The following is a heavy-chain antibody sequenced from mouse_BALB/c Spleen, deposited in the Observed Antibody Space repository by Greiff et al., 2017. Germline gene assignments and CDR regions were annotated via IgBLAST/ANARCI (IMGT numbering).Heavy chain of an antibody. J-gene: IGHJ2*01. V-gene: IGHV1-87*01. CDR2: IYPGDGDT. CDR1: GYTFTSYW. D-gene: IGHD2-4*01. Sequence: VQLQQSGAELARPGASVKLSCKASGYTFTSYWMQWVKQRPGQGLEWIGAIYPGDGDTRYTQKFKGKATLTADKSSSTAYMQLSSLASEDSAVYYCARGSDYGGYWGQGTTLTVSS. CDR3: ARGSDYGGY.